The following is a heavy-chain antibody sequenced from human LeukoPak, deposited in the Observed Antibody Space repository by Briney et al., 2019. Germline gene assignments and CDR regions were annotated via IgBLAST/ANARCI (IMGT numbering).Heavy chain of an antibody. Sequence: GGSLRLSCAASGFTVSSNYMSWVRQAPGKGLEWVSVIYSGGSTYYADSVKGRFTISRDNSKNTLYLQMNSLRAEDTAVYYCAKDRIAAAQPYYFDYWGQGTLVTVSS. CDR3: AKDRIAAAQPYYFDY. CDR2: IYSGGST. CDR1: GFTVSSNY. V-gene: IGHV3-53*01. J-gene: IGHJ4*02. D-gene: IGHD6-13*01.